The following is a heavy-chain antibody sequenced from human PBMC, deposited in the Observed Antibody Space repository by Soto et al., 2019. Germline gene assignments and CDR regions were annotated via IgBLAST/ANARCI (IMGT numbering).Heavy chain of an antibody. Sequence: QVQLVESGGGVVQPGRSLRLSCAASGFTFSSYAMHWVRQAPGKGLEWVADISYDGSNKYYADSVKGRFTISRDNFKNTLYLQMNSLRAEDTAVYYCARDIGSRKAYSSSRPGPWGQGTLVTVSS. D-gene: IGHD6-13*01. CDR3: ARDIGSRKAYSSSRPGP. J-gene: IGHJ5*02. V-gene: IGHV3-30-3*01. CDR2: ISYDGSNK. CDR1: GFTFSSYA.